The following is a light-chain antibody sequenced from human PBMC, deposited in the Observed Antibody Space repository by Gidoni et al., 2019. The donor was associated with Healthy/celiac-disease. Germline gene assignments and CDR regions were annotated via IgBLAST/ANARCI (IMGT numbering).Light chain of an antibody. V-gene: IGKV3-11*01. J-gene: IGKJ5*01. CDR3: QQRSNWLIT. CDR2: DAS. Sequence: EIVLTPSPATLSLSPGERATLSCRASQCVSSYLAWYQQKPGQAPRLLIYDASNRATGIPDRFSGSGSGTDFTLTISSLEPEDFAVYYCQQRSNWLITFGQGTRLEIK. CDR1: QCVSSY.